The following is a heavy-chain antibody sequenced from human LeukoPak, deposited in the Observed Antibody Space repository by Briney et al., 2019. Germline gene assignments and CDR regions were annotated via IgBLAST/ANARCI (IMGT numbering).Heavy chain of an antibody. V-gene: IGHV1-2*02. CDR2: INPNSGGT. Sequence: GASVKVSCKASGYTFTGYYMRWVRQAPGQGLEWMGWINPNSGGTNYAQKFQGRVTMTRDTSISTAYMELSRLRSDDTAVYYRARSLYSGYDLGHWGQGTLVTVSS. CDR1: GYTFTGYY. D-gene: IGHD5-12*01. CDR3: ARSLYSGYDLGH. J-gene: IGHJ4*02.